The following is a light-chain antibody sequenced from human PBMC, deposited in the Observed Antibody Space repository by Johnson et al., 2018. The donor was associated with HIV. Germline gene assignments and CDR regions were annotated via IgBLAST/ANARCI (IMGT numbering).Light chain of an antibody. J-gene: IGLJ1*01. CDR3: GTWDTSLSVYV. CDR2: ENN. V-gene: IGLV1-51*02. CDR1: SSNIGNNY. Sequence: QSVLTQPPSVSAVPGQKVSISCSGSSSNIGNNYVSWYQQLPGTAPKLLIYENNKRPSGIPDRFSGSKSDTSATLGITGLQPGDEAEYYCGTWDTSLSVYVFGTGTKVTVL.